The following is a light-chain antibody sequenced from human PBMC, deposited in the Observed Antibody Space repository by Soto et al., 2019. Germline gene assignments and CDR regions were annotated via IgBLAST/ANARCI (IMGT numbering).Light chain of an antibody. V-gene: IGKV3-11*01. CDR1: QNINSY. Sequence: EVVLTQSQATLSLSPGERATLSCSSSQNINSYLAWYQQKPGQAPSLLIYATSNRATGIPARFSGSGSGTDFTLSISSLEPEDFAVYYCQQRSSWPFTFGPGTKVDIK. CDR3: QQRSSWPFT. CDR2: ATS. J-gene: IGKJ3*01.